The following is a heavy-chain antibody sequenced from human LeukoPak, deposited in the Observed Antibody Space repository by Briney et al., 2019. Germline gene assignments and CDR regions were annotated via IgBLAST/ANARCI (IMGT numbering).Heavy chain of an antibody. J-gene: IGHJ4*02. CDR3: ARSVAGTMYFDY. V-gene: IGHV4-34*01. D-gene: IGHD6-19*01. CDR1: GGSFSGYY. Sequence: SETLSLTCAVYGGSFSGYYWSWIRQPPGKGLEWIGEINHSGSTNYNPSLKSRVTISVDTSKNQFSLKLSSVTAADTAVYYCARSVAGTMYFDYWGQGTLVTVSS. CDR2: INHSGST.